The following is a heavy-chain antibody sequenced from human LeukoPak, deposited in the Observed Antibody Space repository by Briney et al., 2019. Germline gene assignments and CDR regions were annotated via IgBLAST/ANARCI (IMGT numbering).Heavy chain of an antibody. V-gene: IGHV3-53*01. Sequence: GGSLRLSCAASGFTVSSNYMSWVRQAPGKGREWVSVIYSGGSTYYADSVKGRFTIPRDNSKNTLYLKMNSLRAEDTAVYYCASYIAVAKGYFDLWGRGTLVTVSS. CDR2: IYSGGST. J-gene: IGHJ2*01. D-gene: IGHD6-19*01. CDR1: GFTVSSNY. CDR3: ASYIAVAKGYFDL.